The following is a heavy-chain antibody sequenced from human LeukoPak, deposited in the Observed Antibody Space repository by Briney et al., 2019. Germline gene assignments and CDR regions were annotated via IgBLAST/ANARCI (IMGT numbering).Heavy chain of an antibody. D-gene: IGHD6-19*01. CDR2: INHSGST. V-gene: IGHV4-34*01. J-gene: IGHJ6*03. CDR3: ARALGSGWYGGLSSYCYYMDV. CDR1: GGSFSGYY. Sequence: SETLSLTCAVYGGSFSGYYWSWIRQPPGKGLEWIGEINHSGSTNYNPSLKSRVTISVETSKNQFSLKLSSVTAADTAVYYCARALGSGWYGGLSSYCYYMDVWGKGTTVTISS.